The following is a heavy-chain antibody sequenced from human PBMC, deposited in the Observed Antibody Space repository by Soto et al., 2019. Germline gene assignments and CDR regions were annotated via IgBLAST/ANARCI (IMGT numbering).Heavy chain of an antibody. CDR2: IYYSGST. D-gene: IGHD3-3*01. V-gene: IGHV4-59*01. J-gene: IGHJ4*02. CDR1: GGSISSYY. CDR3: ARVLVWSGYYNYFDY. Sequence: SETLSLTCTVSGGSISSYYWSWIRQPPGKGLEWIGYIYYSGSTNYNPSLKSRVTISVDTSKNQFSLKLSSVTAADTVVYYCARVLVWSGYYNYFDYWGQGTLVTVSS.